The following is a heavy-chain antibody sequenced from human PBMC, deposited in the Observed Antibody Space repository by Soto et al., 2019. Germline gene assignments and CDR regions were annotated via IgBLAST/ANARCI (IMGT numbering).Heavy chain of an antibody. Sequence: ASVKVSCKASGYTFTSYDINWVRQATGQGLEWMGWMNPNSGNTGYAQKFQGRVTMTRNTSISTAYMGLSSLRPDDTAVYYCASGEDGVIATLSAFDIWGQGTMVTVS. D-gene: IGHD3-22*01. CDR1: GYTFTSYD. J-gene: IGHJ3*02. V-gene: IGHV1-8*01. CDR3: ASGEDGVIATLSAFDI. CDR2: MNPNSGNT.